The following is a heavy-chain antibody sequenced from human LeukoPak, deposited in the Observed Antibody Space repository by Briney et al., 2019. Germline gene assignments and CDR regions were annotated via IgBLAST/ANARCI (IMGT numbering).Heavy chain of an antibody. D-gene: IGHD3-22*01. J-gene: IGHJ4*02. V-gene: IGHV3-48*01. CDR1: GFTFSSYS. Sequence: GGSLRLSCAASGFTFSSYSMNWVRQAPGKGLEWASYISSGSRTIYYADSLKGRFTISRDNAKNSLYLQMNSLRAEDTAVYYCARDTYYYDSSGYYYHGGFDYWGQGTLVTVSS. CDR3: ARDTYYYDSSGYYYHGGFDY. CDR2: ISSGSRTI.